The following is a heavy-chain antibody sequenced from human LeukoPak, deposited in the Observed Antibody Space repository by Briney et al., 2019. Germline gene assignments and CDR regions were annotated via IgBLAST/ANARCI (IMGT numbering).Heavy chain of an antibody. V-gene: IGHV3-13*01. CDR3: ARGKYYHDSSGYYDY. J-gene: IGHJ4*02. D-gene: IGHD3-22*01. CDR2: IGTAGET. CDR1: GFTFSSYD. Sequence: GGSLRLSCAASGFTFSSYDMHWVRQGTGKGLEWVSAIGTAGETYYPASVKGRFTISRENAKNSFYLQMNSLTAGDTAVYYCARGKYYHDSSGYYDYWGQGTLVTVSS.